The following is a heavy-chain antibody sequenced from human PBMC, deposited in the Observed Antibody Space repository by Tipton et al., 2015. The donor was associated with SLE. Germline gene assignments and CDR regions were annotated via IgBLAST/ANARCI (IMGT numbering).Heavy chain of an antibody. J-gene: IGHJ2*01. CDR1: GGSIRSYY. V-gene: IGHV4-59*01. Sequence: TLSLTCTVSGGSIRSYYWSWIRQPPGKGLEWIGYIDHIGGNKNKPSLEKQVTISLDTSKNPFSLKLSSVTAADTATYYFARANGAVGGQVRYWYFELWGRGALVTVSA. CDR3: ARANGAVGGQVRYWYFEL. CDR2: IDHIGGN. D-gene: IGHD3-16*01.